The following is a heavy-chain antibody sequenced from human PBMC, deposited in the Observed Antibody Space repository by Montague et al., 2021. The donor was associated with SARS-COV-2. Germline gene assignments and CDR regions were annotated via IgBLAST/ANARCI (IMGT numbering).Heavy chain of an antibody. Sequence: SETLSLTCSVSGGSFSSGGSYWGWLRQAPGKGLEWIGDLHYAGSAYYXPSLRSRVTISADTSKNQFSLKLNSVTAADTAVYYCVATYNGNWYYFDYWGQGTMVTVSS. D-gene: IGHD6-13*01. V-gene: IGHV4-39*01. J-gene: IGHJ4*02. CDR2: LHYAGSA. CDR3: VATYNGNWYYFDY. CDR1: GGSFSSGGSY.